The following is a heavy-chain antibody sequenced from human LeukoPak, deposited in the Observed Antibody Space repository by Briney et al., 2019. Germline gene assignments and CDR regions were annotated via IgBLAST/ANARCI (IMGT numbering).Heavy chain of an antibody. CDR3: ASGVVTASLPLDY. V-gene: IGHV4-30-2*01. D-gene: IGHD2-21*02. CDR1: GGSISSGGYS. J-gene: IGHJ4*02. CDR2: IYHSGST. Sequence: SDTLSLTCAVSGGSISSGGYSWSWIRQPPGKGLEWIGYIYHSGSTYYNPSPKSRVTISVDRSKNQFSPKLSSVTAADTAVYYCASGVVTASLPLDYWGQGTLVTVSS.